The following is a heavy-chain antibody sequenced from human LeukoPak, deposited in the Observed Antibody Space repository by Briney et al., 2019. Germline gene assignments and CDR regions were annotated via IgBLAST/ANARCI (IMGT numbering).Heavy chain of an antibody. Sequence: GRSLRLSCAASGFTFSSYGMHWVRQAPGKGLEWVAVIWYDGSNKYYADSVKGRFTISRDNSKNTLYLQMNSLRAEDTAVYYCARGSITIFGVVLPNQYFDYWGQGTLVTVSS. J-gene: IGHJ4*02. CDR1: GFTFSSYG. CDR3: ARGSITIFGVVLPNQYFDY. D-gene: IGHD3-3*01. V-gene: IGHV3-33*01. CDR2: IWYDGSNK.